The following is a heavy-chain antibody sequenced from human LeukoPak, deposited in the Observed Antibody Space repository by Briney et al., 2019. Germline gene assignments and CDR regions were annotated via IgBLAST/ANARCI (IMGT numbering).Heavy chain of an antibody. V-gene: IGHV1-8*01. CDR1: GYTFTSYD. D-gene: IGHD2-15*01. J-gene: IGHJ5*02. CDR3: ARSPIRYCSGGSCFRWFDP. CDR2: MNPNSGNT. Sequence: ASVKVSCKASGYTFTSYDINWVRQATGQGLEWMGWMNPNSGNTGYAQKFQGRVTMTMNTSISTAYMELSSLRSEDTAVYYCARSPIRYCSGGSCFRWFDPWGQGTLVTVSS.